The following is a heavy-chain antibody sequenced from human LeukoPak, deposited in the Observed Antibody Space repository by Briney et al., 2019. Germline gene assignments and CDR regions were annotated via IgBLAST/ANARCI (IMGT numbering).Heavy chain of an antibody. D-gene: IGHD2-21*02. J-gene: IGHJ4*02. V-gene: IGHV1-46*01. Sequence: ASVKVSCKASGYTFTSYYMRWVRQAPGQGLEWMGIINPSGGSTSYAQKFQGRVTMTRDTSTSTVYMELSSLRSEDTAVYYCARDRAYCGGDCYPGLDLDYWGQGTLVTVSS. CDR2: INPSGGST. CDR3: ARDRAYCGGDCYPGLDLDY. CDR1: GYTFTSYY.